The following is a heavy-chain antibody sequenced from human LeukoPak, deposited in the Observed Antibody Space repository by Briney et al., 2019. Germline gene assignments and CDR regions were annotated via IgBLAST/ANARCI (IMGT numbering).Heavy chain of an antibody. Sequence: PGGSLRLSCAASGFTFSGYWMHWVRQAPGMGLVWVSRTTGDGISTSYADSVKGRFTISRDNAKNTLYLQMNSLRAEDTAVYYCARSSMVRGVKGNFFDYWGQGTLVTVSS. D-gene: IGHD3-10*01. CDR1: GFTFSGYW. J-gene: IGHJ4*02. V-gene: IGHV3-74*01. CDR3: ARSSMVRGVKGNFFDY. CDR2: TTGDGIST.